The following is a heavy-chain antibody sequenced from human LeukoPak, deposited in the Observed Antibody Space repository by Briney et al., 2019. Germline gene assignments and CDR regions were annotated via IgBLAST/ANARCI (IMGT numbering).Heavy chain of an antibody. D-gene: IGHD3-22*01. CDR2: IVPIFGTA. V-gene: IGHV1-69*13. CDR3: ARVRDSSGYLIGY. Sequence: SVTVSCTASGGTFSSYAISWVRQAPGQGLEWMGGIVPIFGTANYAQKFQGRVTITADESTSTAYMELSSLRSEDTAVYYCARVRDSSGYLIGYWGQGTRVTVSS. J-gene: IGHJ4*02. CDR1: GGTFSSYA.